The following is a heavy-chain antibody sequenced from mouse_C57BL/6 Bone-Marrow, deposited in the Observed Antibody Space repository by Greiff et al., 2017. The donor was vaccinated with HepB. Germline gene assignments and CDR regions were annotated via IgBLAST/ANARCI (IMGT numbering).Heavy chain of an antibody. CDR3: ARDLFPFAY. J-gene: IGHJ3*01. CDR2: ISDGGSYT. D-gene: IGHD2-3*01. V-gene: IGHV5-4*01. Sequence: EVQVVESGGGLVKPGGSLKLSCAASGFTFSSYAMSWVRQTPEKRLEWVATISDGGSYTYYPDNVKGRFTISRDNAKNNLYLQMSHLKSEDTAMYYCARDLFPFAYWGQGTLVTVSA. CDR1: GFTFSSYA.